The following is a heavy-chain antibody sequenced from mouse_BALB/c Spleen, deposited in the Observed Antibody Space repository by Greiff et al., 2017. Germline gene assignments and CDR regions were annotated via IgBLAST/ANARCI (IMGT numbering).Heavy chain of an antibody. CDR2: ISSGSSTI. J-gene: IGHJ3*01. Sequence: EVMLVESGGGLVQPGGSRKLSCAASGFTFSSFGMHWVRQAPEKGLEWVAYISSGSSTIYYADTVKGRFTISRDNPKNTLFLQMTSLRSEDTAMYYCARNYDYDPWFAYWGQGTLVTVSA. V-gene: IGHV5-17*02. CDR1: GFTFSSFG. D-gene: IGHD2-4*01. CDR3: ARNYDYDPWFAY.